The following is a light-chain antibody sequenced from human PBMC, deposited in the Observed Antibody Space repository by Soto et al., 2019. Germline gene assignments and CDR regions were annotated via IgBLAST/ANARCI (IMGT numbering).Light chain of an antibody. V-gene: IGKV3-11*01. Sequence: EIVMAQSPATLSVSPGERATLSCRASQSVTSNLAWYQQKPGRAPRLLIYGASNRATGIPARFSGSGSGTDFTLTISGLEPEDFAVYYCQQRSNWLFGPGTKVDNK. CDR1: QSVTSN. CDR3: QQRSNWL. CDR2: GAS. J-gene: IGKJ3*01.